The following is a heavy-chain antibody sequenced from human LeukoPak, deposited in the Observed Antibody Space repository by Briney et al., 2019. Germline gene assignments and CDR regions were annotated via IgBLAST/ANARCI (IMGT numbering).Heavy chain of an antibody. CDR2: ISGSGGST. CDR3: AKPYDILTGFDY. Sequence: GGTLRLSCAASGFTFSSYGMSWVRQAPGKGLEWVSAISGSGGSTYYADSVKGRFTISRDNSKNTLYLQMNSLRAEDTAVYYCAKPYDILTGFDYWGQGTLVTVSS. CDR1: GFTFSSYG. D-gene: IGHD3-9*01. J-gene: IGHJ4*02. V-gene: IGHV3-23*01.